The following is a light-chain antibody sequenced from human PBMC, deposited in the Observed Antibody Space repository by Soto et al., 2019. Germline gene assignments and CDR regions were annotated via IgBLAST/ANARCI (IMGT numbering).Light chain of an antibody. CDR3: SSYTSGGTYV. Sequence: QSALTQPASVSGPPGQSITISCTGTSSDVGGYGSVSWYQQHPGKAPKLMIYEVSNRPSGVSNRFSGSKSGNTASLTISGLQAEDDADYYCSSYTSGGTYVFGTGTKVTVL. CDR1: SSDVGGYGS. J-gene: IGLJ1*01. CDR2: EVS. V-gene: IGLV2-14*01.